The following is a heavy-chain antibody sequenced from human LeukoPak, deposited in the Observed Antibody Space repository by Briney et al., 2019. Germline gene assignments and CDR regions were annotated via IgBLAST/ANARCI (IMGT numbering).Heavy chain of an antibody. CDR2: ISGSGDST. Sequence: GGSLRLSCAASGFTFSSYAMSWVRQAPGKGLEWVSGISGSGDSTYYADSVKGRFTFSRDNSKKTVYLQMSSLRAEDTAVYYCASHFGVVINDFDYWGQGTLVTVSS. V-gene: IGHV3-23*01. CDR3: ASHFGVVINDFDY. CDR1: GFTFSSYA. J-gene: IGHJ4*02. D-gene: IGHD3-3*01.